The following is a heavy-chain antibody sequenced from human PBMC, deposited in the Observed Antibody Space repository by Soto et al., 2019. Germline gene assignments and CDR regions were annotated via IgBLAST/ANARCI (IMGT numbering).Heavy chain of an antibody. Sequence: ETLYHTCAVYDGSFSGYYWSWIRQPPGKGLEWIGEINHSGSTNYNPSLKSRVTISVDTSKNQFSLKLSSVTAADTAVYYCARAGCSGGSCYTYYFDYWGQGTLVTVSS. J-gene: IGHJ4*02. CDR2: INHSGST. V-gene: IGHV4-34*01. CDR1: DGSFSGYY. CDR3: ARAGCSGGSCYTYYFDY. D-gene: IGHD2-15*01.